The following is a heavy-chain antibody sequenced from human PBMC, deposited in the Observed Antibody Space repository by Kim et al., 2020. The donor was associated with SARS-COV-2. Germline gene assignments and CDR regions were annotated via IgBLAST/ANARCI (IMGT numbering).Heavy chain of an antibody. V-gene: IGHV3-7*03. CDR2: IKADGSEK. J-gene: IGHJ4*02. CDR3: ARDWGGVSPTIGDY. CDR1: GFTFSSYW. Sequence: GGSLRLSCAASGFTFSSYWMSWLRQSPGKGLEWVANIKADGSEKYYVDSVKGRFTISRDNAENSLYLQMNSLRAEDTAVYYCARDWGGVSPTIGDYWGQGTLVTVSS. D-gene: IGHD3-16*01.